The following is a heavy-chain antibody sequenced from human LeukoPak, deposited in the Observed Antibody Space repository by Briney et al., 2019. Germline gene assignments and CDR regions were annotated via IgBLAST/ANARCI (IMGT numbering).Heavy chain of an antibody. V-gene: IGHV4-30-2*01. CDR3: ARFSPRALGNFFDY. D-gene: IGHD3-16*01. J-gene: IGHJ4*02. Sequence: PSETLSLTCLVSGGPISSGSYSWSWVRQPPGKGLEWTGYIYHRGSTYFNPSLKSRVTMSLDRSKNQFSLNLTSVTAADTAVYYCARFSPRALGNFFDYWGQGTLVTVSS. CDR2: IYHRGST. CDR1: GGPISSGSYS.